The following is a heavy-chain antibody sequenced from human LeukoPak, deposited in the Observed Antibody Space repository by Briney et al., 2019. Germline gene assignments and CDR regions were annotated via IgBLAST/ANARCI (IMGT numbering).Heavy chain of an antibody. CDR3: AKVPDGSPRGYWYFDL. J-gene: IGHJ2*01. CDR2: ISASGGST. V-gene: IGHV3-23*01. Sequence: GGSLRLSCAVSGFRVSDYYMSWVRQGPGTGLEWVSTISASGGSTYYADSVKGRFAISRDNPKNTLYVQMTSLRAEDTAIYYCAKVPDGSPRGYWYFDLWGRGTLVTVSS. D-gene: IGHD5-24*01. CDR1: GFRVSDYY.